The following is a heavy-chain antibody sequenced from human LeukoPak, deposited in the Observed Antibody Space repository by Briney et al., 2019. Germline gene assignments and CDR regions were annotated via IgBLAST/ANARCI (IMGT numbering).Heavy chain of an antibody. CDR2: ISGSGGST. D-gene: IGHD3-9*01. CDR3: AKAKTGYPVYYFDY. CDR1: GFTFSSYA. Sequence: GSLRLSRAASGFTFSSYAMSWVRQAPGKGLEWVSAISGSGGSTYYADSVKGRFTISRDNSKNTLYLQMNSLRAEDTAVYYCAKAKTGYPVYYFDYWGQGTLVTVSS. J-gene: IGHJ4*02. V-gene: IGHV3-23*01.